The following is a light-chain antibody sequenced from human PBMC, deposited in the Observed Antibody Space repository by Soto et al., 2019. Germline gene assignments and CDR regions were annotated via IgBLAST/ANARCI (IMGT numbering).Light chain of an antibody. CDR1: QSVNSN. CDR3: QQYDYWQLT. CDR2: GAS. V-gene: IGKV3D-15*01. Sequence: ILMTQSPATLSVSPGERATLSCRASQSVNSNLAWYQQKPGQTPRLLIYGASTRATGIPARFSGSGSGTEFTLTISSLQSEDFAIYYCQQYDYWQLTFGQGTRLEIK. J-gene: IGKJ5*01.